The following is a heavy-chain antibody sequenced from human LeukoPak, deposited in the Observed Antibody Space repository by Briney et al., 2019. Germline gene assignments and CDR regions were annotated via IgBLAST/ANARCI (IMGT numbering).Heavy chain of an antibody. J-gene: IGHJ4*02. CDR2: ISGSGGST. CDR3: AKDADARGASRLLWFGELPDY. D-gene: IGHD3-10*01. CDR1: GFTFSSYA. V-gene: IGHV3-23*01. Sequence: GGSLRLSCAASGFTFSSYAMSWVRQAPGKGLEWVSAISGSGGSTYYADSVKGRFTISRGNSKNTLYLQMNSLRAEDTAVYYCAKDADARGASRLLWFGELPDYWGQGTLVTVSS.